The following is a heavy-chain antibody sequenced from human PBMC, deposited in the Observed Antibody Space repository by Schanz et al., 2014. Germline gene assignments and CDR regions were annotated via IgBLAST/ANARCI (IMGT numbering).Heavy chain of an antibody. CDR2: MYINSGST. Sequence: EVQLVESGGGLIQPGGSLRLSCAVSGFTVNTNYMSWVRQAPGKGLEWISSMYINSGSTQYADSVKGRFIISRDSSKNTLFLQMNSLRAEDAAVYYCAEDLYNYGIFDSWGQGTLVTVSS. V-gene: IGHV3-53*01. J-gene: IGHJ5*01. D-gene: IGHD3-10*01. CDR3: AEDLYNYGIFDS. CDR1: GFTVNTNY.